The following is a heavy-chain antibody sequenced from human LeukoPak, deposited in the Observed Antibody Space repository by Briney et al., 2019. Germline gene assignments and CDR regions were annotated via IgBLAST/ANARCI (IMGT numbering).Heavy chain of an antibody. D-gene: IGHD4-17*01. V-gene: IGHV4-34*01. J-gene: IGHJ4*02. CDR2: VNHSGYT. Sequence: PSETLSLTCDVSGVSFSTYYWSWIRQAPEKGLEWIGEVNHSGYTNYNPSLKRRVTISVDTSKNQSSLKLSSVTAADTAVYYCARQLYGSDYWGQGTLVTVSS. CDR1: GVSFSTYY. CDR3: ARQLYGSDY.